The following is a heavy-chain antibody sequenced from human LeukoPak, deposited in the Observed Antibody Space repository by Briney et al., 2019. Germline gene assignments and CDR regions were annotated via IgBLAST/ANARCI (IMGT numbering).Heavy chain of an antibody. D-gene: IGHD2-2*01. CDR3: AKDRPPGYCSSTSCSRYYYYGMDV. CDR1: GFTFSPYA. V-gene: IGHV3-23*01. Sequence: GASLRLSCAASGFTFSPYAMNWVRQAPGKGLEWVSAISGSGDNTYYADSVKGRFTISRDNSKNTLYLQMNSLRAEDTAVYYCAKDRPPGYCSSTSCSRYYYYGMDVWGKGTTVTVSS. CDR2: ISGSGDNT. J-gene: IGHJ6*04.